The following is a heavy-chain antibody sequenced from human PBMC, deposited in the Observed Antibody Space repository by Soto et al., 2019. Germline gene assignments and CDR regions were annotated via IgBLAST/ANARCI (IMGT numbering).Heavy chain of an antibody. CDR2: ISGSGGST. CDR1: GFTFSSYA. D-gene: IGHD4-17*01. V-gene: IGHV3-23*01. J-gene: IGHJ4*02. Sequence: GGSLRLSCAASGFTFSSYAMSWVRQAPGKGLEWVSAISGSGGSTYYADSVRGRFTISRDNSKNTLHLQMNSLRAEDTAVYYCAKGSLDHGDYVLDYSGQAPLVTVFS. CDR3: AKGSLDHGDYVLDY.